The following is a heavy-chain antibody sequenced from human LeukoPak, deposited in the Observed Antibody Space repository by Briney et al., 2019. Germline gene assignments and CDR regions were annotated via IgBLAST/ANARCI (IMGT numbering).Heavy chain of an antibody. CDR2: IRSKANSYAT. D-gene: IGHD3-22*01. Sequence: GGSLRLSCAASGFTFSGSAMHWVRQASGKGLEWVGRIRSKANSYATAYAASVKGRFTISRDDSKNTAYLQMNSLRTEDTAVYYCTRLVGDSSGYYGDYWGQGTLVTVSS. V-gene: IGHV3-73*01. CDR1: GFTFSGSA. CDR3: TRLVGDSSGYYGDY. J-gene: IGHJ4*02.